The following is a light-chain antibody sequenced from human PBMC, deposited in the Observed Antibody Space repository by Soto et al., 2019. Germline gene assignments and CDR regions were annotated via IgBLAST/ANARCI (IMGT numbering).Light chain of an antibody. CDR1: QSITRY. Sequence: DIQVTQYHSSVSGSVGGRVTITCRGSQSITRYLNWYQHKPGAAPKLLMFGASTLQSGVPSRFSGSGSGTDFTLTITSLQPEDFATYYCQQSYNTPRTFGQGTKVDIK. V-gene: IGKV1-39*01. J-gene: IGKJ1*01. CDR3: QQSYNTPRT. CDR2: GAS.